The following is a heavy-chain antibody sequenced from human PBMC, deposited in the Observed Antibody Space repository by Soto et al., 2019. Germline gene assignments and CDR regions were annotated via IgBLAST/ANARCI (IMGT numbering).Heavy chain of an antibody. CDR2: ISYDGSNK. J-gene: IGHJ4*02. V-gene: IGHV3-30-3*01. CDR3: ARIAYSHMNSSSSDFDY. CDR1: GFTFSSYA. D-gene: IGHD6-6*01. Sequence: PGGSLRLSCAASGFTFSSYAMHWVRQAPGKGLEWVAVISYDGSNKYYADSVKGRFTISRDNSKNTLYLQMNSLRAEDTAVYYCARIAYSHMNSSSSDFDYWGQGTLVTVS.